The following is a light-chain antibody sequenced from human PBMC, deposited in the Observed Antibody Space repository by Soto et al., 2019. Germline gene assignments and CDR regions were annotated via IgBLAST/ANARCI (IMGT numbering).Light chain of an antibody. CDR2: KVS. CDR1: QSLLHSDVNTY. Sequence: DIVMTQTPLSSPVTLGQAASISCRSSQSLLHSDVNTYFSWFQQRPGQPPRLLIYKVSDRFSGVPDRFSGSGAGTDFTLTISRVEAEDVGIYYCMQATQSHWTFGQGTKVEIK. V-gene: IGKV2-24*01. CDR3: MQATQSHWT. J-gene: IGKJ1*01.